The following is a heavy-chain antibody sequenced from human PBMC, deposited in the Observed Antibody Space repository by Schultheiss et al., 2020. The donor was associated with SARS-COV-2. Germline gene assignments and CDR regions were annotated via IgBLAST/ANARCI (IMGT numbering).Heavy chain of an antibody. CDR2: INPHSGGT. CDR1: GYTFSSYG. Sequence: ASVKVSCKASGYTFSSYGISWVRQAPGQGLEWMGWINPHSGGTDYAQKLQGRVTMTTDTSTSTAYMELRSLRSDDTAVYYCARASYDSSGLSGMDVWGQGTTVTVSS. J-gene: IGHJ6*02. CDR3: ARASYDSSGLSGMDV. D-gene: IGHD3-22*01. V-gene: IGHV1-18*01.